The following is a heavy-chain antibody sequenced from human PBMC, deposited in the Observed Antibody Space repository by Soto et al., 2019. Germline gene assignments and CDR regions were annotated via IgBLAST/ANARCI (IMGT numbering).Heavy chain of an antibody. CDR1: GGSFSGYY. CDR2: INHSGST. J-gene: IGHJ6*02. Sequence: PSETLSLTCAVYGGSFSGYYWSWIRQPPGKGLEWIGEINHSGSTNYNPSLKSRVTISVDASKNQFSLKLSAVTAAATAVYYCARERGSSSWRYYYYGMDVWGQETTVTVSS. D-gene: IGHD6-13*01. CDR3: ARERGSSSWRYYYYGMDV. V-gene: IGHV4-34*01.